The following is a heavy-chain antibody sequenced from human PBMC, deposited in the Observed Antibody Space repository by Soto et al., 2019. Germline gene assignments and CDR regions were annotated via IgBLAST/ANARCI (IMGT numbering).Heavy chain of an antibody. CDR1: GFTFSSYE. CDR2: ISSSGDLI. J-gene: IGHJ4*02. V-gene: IGHV3-48*03. Sequence: GSLRLSCAASGFTFSSYEMNWVRQAPGRGLEWISYISSSGDLIYYADSVRGRFTVSRDSAKNSMYLQMNSLRAEDTAVYYCAREEINCGGDCFSLWGQGTLVTVS. D-gene: IGHD2-21*02. CDR3: AREEINCGGDCFSL.